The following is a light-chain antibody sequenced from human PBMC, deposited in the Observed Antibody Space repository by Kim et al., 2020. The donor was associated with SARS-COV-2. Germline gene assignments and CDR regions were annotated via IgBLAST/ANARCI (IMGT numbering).Light chain of an antibody. CDR1: QDISEY. Sequence: LSASVGDRVTITCQASQDISEYLNWYQQKPGKAPKLLIYDASKLETGVPSRFSGSGSGTDFTFTISSLQPEDIATYYCQQYDNLTFGGGTKVDIK. J-gene: IGKJ4*01. V-gene: IGKV1-33*01. CDR2: DAS. CDR3: QQYDNLT.